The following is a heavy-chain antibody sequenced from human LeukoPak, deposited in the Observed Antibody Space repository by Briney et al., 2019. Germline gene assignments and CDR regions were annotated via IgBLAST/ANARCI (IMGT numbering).Heavy chain of an antibody. CDR1: GSSVSRYA. J-gene: IGHJ4*02. CDR3: AKAAVAYPKDFDY. D-gene: IGHD6-19*01. V-gene: IGHV3-23*01. CDR2: ISGSGGST. Sequence: GGSLTLSCPPSGSSVSRYAMSWVRPPAGRGLGWVSAISGSGGSTSYADSVKGRFTISRDNSQNTLYLQMNSLRAEDTAVYYCAKAAVAYPKDFDYWGQGTLVTVSS.